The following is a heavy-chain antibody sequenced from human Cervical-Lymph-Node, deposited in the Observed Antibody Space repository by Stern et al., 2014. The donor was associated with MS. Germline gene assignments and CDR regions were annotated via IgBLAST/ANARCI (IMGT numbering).Heavy chain of an antibody. CDR2: IYWDDVK. J-gene: IGHJ3*02. CDR1: GFSLNSRGEV. CDR3: AHRRLATLYDAFDI. Sequence: QITLKESGPTLVKPTQTLTLTCTFSGFSLNSRGEVVGWIRQPPGTALDWLAVIYWDDVKRYSPSLKSRLTLTKDTSKNQVVLTVTNMDPVDSATYYCAHRRLATLYDAFDIWGQGTRVTVSS. D-gene: IGHD6-6*01. V-gene: IGHV2-5*02.